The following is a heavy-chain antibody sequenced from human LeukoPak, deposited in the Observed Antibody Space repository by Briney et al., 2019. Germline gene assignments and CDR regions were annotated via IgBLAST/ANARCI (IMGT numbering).Heavy chain of an antibody. CDR2: ISGSGGST. CDR1: GFTFSSYA. Sequence: GWSLRLSCAASGFTFSSYAMSLVRQAPGKGLEWVSAISGSGGSTYYADSVKGRFTISRDNSKNTLYLQMNSLRAEDTAVYYCAKVTRAWAAIDGVYWGQGTLVTVSS. D-gene: IGHD5-18*01. V-gene: IGHV3-23*01. CDR3: AKVTRAWAAIDGVY. J-gene: IGHJ4*02.